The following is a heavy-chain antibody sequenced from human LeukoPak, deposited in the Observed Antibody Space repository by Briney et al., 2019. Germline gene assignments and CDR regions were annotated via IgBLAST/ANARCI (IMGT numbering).Heavy chain of an antibody. J-gene: IGHJ4*02. Sequence: SETLSLTCTVSGGSISNYFWSWIRQSAGKGLEWIGRIYASGSTNYSPSLKSRVTMSVDTSKNQFSLKLSSVTTADTAVYYCARGPVGWEQIYYFDYWGQGTLVTVSS. D-gene: IGHD1-26*01. CDR1: GGSISNYF. CDR2: IYASGST. V-gene: IGHV4-4*07. CDR3: ARGPVGWEQIYYFDY.